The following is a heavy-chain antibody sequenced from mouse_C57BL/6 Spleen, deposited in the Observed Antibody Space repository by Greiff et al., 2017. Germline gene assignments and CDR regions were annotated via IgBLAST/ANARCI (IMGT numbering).Heavy chain of an antibody. J-gene: IGHJ1*03. V-gene: IGHV5-4*01. Sequence: EVQLVESGGGLVKPGGSLKLSCAASGFTFSSYAMSWVRQTPEKRLEWVATICAGGSSTYSPDNVKGRFTISRDNAKNTLYLQMSNLKTEDTAMYDCARVTESRGYCNVGGKGTTVTVSS. CDR1: GFTFSSYA. CDR3: ARVTESRGYCNV. D-gene: IGHD4-1*01. CDR2: ICAGGSST.